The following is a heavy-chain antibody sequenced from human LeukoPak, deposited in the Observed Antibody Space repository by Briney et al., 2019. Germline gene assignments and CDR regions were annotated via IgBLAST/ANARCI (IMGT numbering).Heavy chain of an antibody. J-gene: IGHJ4*02. V-gene: IGHV3-53*01. CDR2: IYVGGRT. D-gene: IGHD3-10*01. Sequence: PGGSLRLSWAASGFAVSSNDMSWVRQAPGKGLKWVSTIYVGGRTYYADSVKGRFTISRDNSKNTVYLQMNSLRAEDTATYFCARDLGDGEFDYWGQGSLVSVSS. CDR1: GFAVSSND. CDR3: ARDLGDGEFDY.